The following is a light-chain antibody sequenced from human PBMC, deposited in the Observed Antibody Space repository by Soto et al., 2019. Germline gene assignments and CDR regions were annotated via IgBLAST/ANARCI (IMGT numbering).Light chain of an antibody. CDR3: QQSYTYPRT. J-gene: IGKJ1*01. Sequence: AIQLTQSPSSLSASVGDRVTITCQASQGITTALAWYQQTPGMSPKLLIYDASSLESGVPSRFSGSGSETEFTLTISSLQPDDFATYYCQQSYTYPRTFAQGTKVEVK. CDR2: DAS. CDR1: QGITTA. V-gene: IGKV1-13*02.